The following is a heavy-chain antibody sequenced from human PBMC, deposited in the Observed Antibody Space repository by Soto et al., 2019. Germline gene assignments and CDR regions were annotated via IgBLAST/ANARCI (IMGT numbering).Heavy chain of an antibody. Sequence: QVQLVESGGGVVQPGRSLTLSCTTSGLTFSNYGFHWVRQAPGKGLEWVGVIWYDASNKYYSDSVKGRFTISKDNSENILYLQMSSLRADDTAVYYCATDRGVTHLDCWGQGTPVIVSS. V-gene: IGHV3-33*01. CDR2: IWYDASNK. CDR1: GLTFSNYG. D-gene: IGHD2-21*02. CDR3: ATDRGVTHLDC. J-gene: IGHJ4*02.